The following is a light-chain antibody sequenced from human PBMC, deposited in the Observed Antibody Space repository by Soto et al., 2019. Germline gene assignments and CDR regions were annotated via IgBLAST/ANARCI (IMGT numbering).Light chain of an antibody. CDR2: LGS. CDR1: HSLLHSNGYNY. CDR3: MQTLQTPA. J-gene: IGKJ1*01. Sequence: IVMTHSPLSLPVTPGEPASISCRSSHSLLHSNGYNYLDWYLQKPGQSPQLLIYLGSNRASGVPDRFSGSGSGTDYTLKISRVEAEDVGVYYCMQTLQTPAFGQGTKVDIK. V-gene: IGKV2-28*01.